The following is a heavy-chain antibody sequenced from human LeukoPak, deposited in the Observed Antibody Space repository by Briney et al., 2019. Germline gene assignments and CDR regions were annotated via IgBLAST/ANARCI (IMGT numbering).Heavy chain of an antibody. CDR2: INPNSGGT. Sequence: ASVKVSCKASGYTFTGYYMHWVRQAPGQGLEWMGWINPNSGGTNYAQKFQGRVTMTRDTSISTAYMELSRLRSDDTAVYYCARLVQGVIITYFDYWGQRTLVTVSS. D-gene: IGHD3-10*01. CDR3: ARLVQGVIITYFDY. J-gene: IGHJ4*02. CDR1: GYTFTGYY. V-gene: IGHV1-2*02.